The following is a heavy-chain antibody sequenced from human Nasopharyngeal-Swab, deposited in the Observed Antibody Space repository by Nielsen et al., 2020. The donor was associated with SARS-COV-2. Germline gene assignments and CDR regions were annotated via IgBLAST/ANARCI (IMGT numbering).Heavy chain of an antibody. D-gene: IGHD2-15*01. J-gene: IGHJ4*02. CDR1: GFTFSNSA. CDR2: ITGSGGCT. Sequence: GGSLRLSCAASGFTFSNSAMSWVRQFPGKGLEWVATITGSGGCTYSADSVKGRFTISRDNLKNTLYLQMSSLRADDTAVYYCAKVYSYFDIWGQGTLVTVSS. V-gene: IGHV3-23*01. CDR3: AKVYSYFDI.